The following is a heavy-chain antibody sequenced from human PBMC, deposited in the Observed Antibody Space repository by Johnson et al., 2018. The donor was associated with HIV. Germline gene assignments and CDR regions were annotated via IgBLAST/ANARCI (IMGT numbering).Heavy chain of an antibody. V-gene: IGHV3-9*01. CDR3: TRDRTMIVVKTAFDI. J-gene: IGHJ3*02. D-gene: IGHD3-22*01. CDR1: GFTFDDYA. Sequence: QLVESGGGLVQPGRSLRLSCAASGFTFDDYAMHWVRQAPGKGLEWVSGISWNSGSIGYADSVKGRFTISRDNAKNSLYLQMNSLRAEDTAVYYCTRDRTMIVVKTAFDIWGQGTMVTVSS. CDR2: ISWNSGSI.